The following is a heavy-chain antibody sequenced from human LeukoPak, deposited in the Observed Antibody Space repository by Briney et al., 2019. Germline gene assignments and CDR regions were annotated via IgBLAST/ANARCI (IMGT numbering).Heavy chain of an antibody. CDR3: ARGFGGDTAMAHPPGY. CDR2: ISSSSSYI. J-gene: IGHJ4*02. CDR1: GFTFSSYS. V-gene: IGHV3-21*04. D-gene: IGHD5-18*01. Sequence: GGSLRLSCAASGFTFSSYSMNWVRQAPGKGLEWVSSISSSSSYIYYADSVKGRFTISRDNAKNSLYLQMNSLRAEDTAVYYCARGFGGDTAMAHPPGYWGQGTLVTVSS.